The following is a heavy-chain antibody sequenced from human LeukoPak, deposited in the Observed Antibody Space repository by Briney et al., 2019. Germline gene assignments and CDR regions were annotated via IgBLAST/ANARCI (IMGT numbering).Heavy chain of an antibody. CDR3: ARTDSSGYYRRPDAFDI. CDR2: IYYSGST. D-gene: IGHD3-22*01. J-gene: IGHJ3*02. CDR1: GGSISSYY. V-gene: IGHV4-59*08. Sequence: SETLSLTCTVSGGSISSYYWSWIRQPPGKGLEWIGYIYYSGSTNYNPSLKSRVTISVDTSKNQFSLKLSSVTAADTAVYYCARTDSSGYYRRPDAFDIWGQGTMVTVSS.